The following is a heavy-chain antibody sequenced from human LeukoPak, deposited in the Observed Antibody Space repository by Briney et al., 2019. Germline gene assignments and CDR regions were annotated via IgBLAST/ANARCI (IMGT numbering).Heavy chain of an antibody. D-gene: IGHD6-13*01. V-gene: IGHV1-3*01. CDR2: INAGNGNT. CDR1: GYTFTSYA. Sequence: ASVKVSCKASGYTFTSYAMHWVRQAPGQRLEWMGWINAGNGNTKYSQKFQGRVTMTRDTSTSTVYMELSSLRSEDTAVYYCARSHSSSWDYGMDVWGQGTTVTVSS. J-gene: IGHJ6*02. CDR3: ARSHSSSWDYGMDV.